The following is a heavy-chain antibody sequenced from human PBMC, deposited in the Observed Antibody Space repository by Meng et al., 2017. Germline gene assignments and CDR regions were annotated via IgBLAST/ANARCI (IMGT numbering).Heavy chain of an antibody. CDR1: GGTFSSYA. V-gene: IGHV1-69*13. D-gene: IGHD3-3*01. J-gene: IGHJ4*02. CDR2: IIPIFGTA. Sequence: SVKVSCKASGGTFSSYAISWVRQAPGQGLEWMGGIIPIFGTANYAQKFQGRVTITADESTSTAYMELSSLRSEDTAVYYCASNLRPITIFGAAFDYWGQGTLVTVSS. CDR3: ASNLRPITIFGAAFDY.